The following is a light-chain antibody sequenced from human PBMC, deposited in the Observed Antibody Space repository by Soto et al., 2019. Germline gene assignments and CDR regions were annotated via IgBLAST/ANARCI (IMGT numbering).Light chain of an antibody. Sequence: DIQMTQSPSSLSASVGDRVTITCRASQDISVYLAWYQQKPGKVPKLLIYSASTLQSGVPSRFSGSGSGTDFTLTISSLQPESVATSDCQTVNTAPLSFGQGTRLEIK. J-gene: IGKJ5*01. CDR1: QDISVY. CDR2: SAS. V-gene: IGKV1-27*01. CDR3: QTVNTAPLS.